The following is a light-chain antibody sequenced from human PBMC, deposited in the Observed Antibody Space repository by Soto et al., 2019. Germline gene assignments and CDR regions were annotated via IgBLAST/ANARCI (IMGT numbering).Light chain of an antibody. CDR2: GAS. Sequence: EIVLTQSPGTLSLSTVERSTLSCSASQSVSGSYLTWYQQKPGQAPRLLIYGASSRATGIPDRFSGSGSGTDFTLTISRLEPEDFAVYYCQQYGNSPITFGPGTKVDI. J-gene: IGKJ3*01. CDR1: QSVSGSY. CDR3: QQYGNSPIT. V-gene: IGKV3-20*01.